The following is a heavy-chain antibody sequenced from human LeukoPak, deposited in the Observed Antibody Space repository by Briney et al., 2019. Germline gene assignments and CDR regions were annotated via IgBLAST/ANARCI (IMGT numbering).Heavy chain of an antibody. V-gene: IGHV1-58*02. Sequence: SVKVSCKASGFTFSSSTIQWVRQARGQRLEWMGWIVVGSGNTNYAQNFQERVTITRDMSTSTAYMEVSSLRSEDTAVYYCAADLPGGAMFDPWGQGTLGTVSS. CDR1: GFTFSSST. D-gene: IGHD3-16*01. CDR2: IVVGSGNT. J-gene: IGHJ5*02. CDR3: AADLPGGAMFDP.